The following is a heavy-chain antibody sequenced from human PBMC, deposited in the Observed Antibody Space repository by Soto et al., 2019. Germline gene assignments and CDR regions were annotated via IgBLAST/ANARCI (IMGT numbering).Heavy chain of an antibody. V-gene: IGHV1-18*01. CDR3: ARVYHFGGDCYLYYYDGMDV. CDR1: GYTFTSYG. D-gene: IGHD2-21*01. J-gene: IGHJ6*02. Sequence: QVQLVQSGAEVKKPGASVKVSCKASGYTFTSYGISWVRQAPGQGLEWMGWISAYNGNTNYAQKRQGRVTMTTETPTSTAYMELRSLRSDDTAVYYCARVYHFGGDCYLYYYDGMDVWGQGATVTVSS. CDR2: ISAYNGNT.